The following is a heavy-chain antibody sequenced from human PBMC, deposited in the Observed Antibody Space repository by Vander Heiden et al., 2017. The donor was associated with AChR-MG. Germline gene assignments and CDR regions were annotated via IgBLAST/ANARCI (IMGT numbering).Heavy chain of an antibody. V-gene: IGHV3-21*01. CDR1: GFTFSSYS. CDR3: ARDLSSGWSHLDDY. CDR2: ISSSSSYI. D-gene: IGHD6-19*01. J-gene: IGHJ4*02. Sequence: EVQLVESGGGLVKPGGSLRLSCSASGFTFSSYSMNWVRQAPGKGLEWVSSISSSSSYIYYADSVKGRITISRDNAKNSLYLQMNSLRAEDTAVYYCARDLSSGWSHLDDYWGQGTLVTVSS.